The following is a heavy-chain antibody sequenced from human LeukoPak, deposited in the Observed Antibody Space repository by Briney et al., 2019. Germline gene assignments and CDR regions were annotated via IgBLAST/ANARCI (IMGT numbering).Heavy chain of an antibody. CDR2: INHSGST. CDR1: GGSFSGYY. V-gene: IGHV4-34*01. CDR3: ARIRGSGAYYYYGMDV. J-gene: IGHJ6*02. Sequence: PSETLSLTCAVYGGSFSGYYWSWIRQPPGKGLEWIGEINHSGSTNYNPSLKSRVTISVDTSKNQFSLNLSSVTAADTAVYYCARIRGSGAYYYYGMDVWGQGTTVTVSS. D-gene: IGHD3-10*01.